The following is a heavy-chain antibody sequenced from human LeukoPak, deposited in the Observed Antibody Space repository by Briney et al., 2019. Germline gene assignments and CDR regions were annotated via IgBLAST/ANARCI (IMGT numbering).Heavy chain of an antibody. J-gene: IGHJ3*02. V-gene: IGHV3-53*01. D-gene: IGHD3-10*01. Sequence: PGGSLRLSCAASGFIVSEHYMGWVRQAPGKGLDWVSVMYSSGNIHYADSVEGRFTISRDNSKNTLYLQMNSLKTEDTAVYYCARRGVIFSEAFDIWGQGTMVTVSS. CDR1: GFIVSEHY. CDR2: MYSSGNI. CDR3: ARRGVIFSEAFDI.